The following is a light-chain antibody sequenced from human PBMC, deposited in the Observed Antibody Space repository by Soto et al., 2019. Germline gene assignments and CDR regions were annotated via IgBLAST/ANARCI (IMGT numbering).Light chain of an antibody. J-gene: IGKJ4*01. V-gene: IGKV1-9*01. CDR2: AAS. CDR3: QQLDSYPLT. Sequence: DIQLTQSPSFLSASVGDRVTITCRASQGISSWLAWFQQKPGKAPELLIYAASTLQSGVPSRFSGSGSGTEFTLTVSSLQPEDFATYYCQQLDSYPLTFGGGTTVEIK. CDR1: QGISSW.